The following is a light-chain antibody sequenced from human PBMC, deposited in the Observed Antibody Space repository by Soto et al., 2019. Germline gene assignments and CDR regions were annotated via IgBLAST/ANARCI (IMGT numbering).Light chain of an antibody. CDR3: SSYAGSTNIV. Sequence: HSALTQPPSASGSPGQSVTISCSGTSSDVGGYDYVSWYQQHPGKAPQVLIYGDTKRSSGVPDRFSGSKSGYAAYLTVSGLQAEDDAYYYCSSYAGSTNIVFGTGTKLTVL. J-gene: IGLJ1*01. CDR1: SSDVGGYDY. V-gene: IGLV2-8*01. CDR2: GDT.